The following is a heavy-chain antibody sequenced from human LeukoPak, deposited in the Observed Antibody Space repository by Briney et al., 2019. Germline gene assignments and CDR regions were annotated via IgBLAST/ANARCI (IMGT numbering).Heavy chain of an antibody. CDR3: AREAAAGTGPGY. V-gene: IGHV4-59*12. CDR2: IYYSGNT. D-gene: IGHD6-13*01. Sequence: SETLSLTCTVSGGSISSYYWSWIRQPPGKGLEWIGHIYYSGNTNYNPSLKTRVTISVDKSKNQFSLKLSSVTAADTAVYYCAREAAAGTGPGYWGQGTLVTVSS. J-gene: IGHJ4*02. CDR1: GGSISSYY.